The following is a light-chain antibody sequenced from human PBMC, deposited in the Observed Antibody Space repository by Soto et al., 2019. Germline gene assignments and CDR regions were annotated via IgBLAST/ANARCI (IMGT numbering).Light chain of an antibody. J-gene: IGKJ2*01. CDR3: HQYNNWPPDA. CDR1: RTVSNN. Sequence: EVMMTQSPATLSLSPGESATLSCKASRTVSNNLAWYQQRPGQAPRLLIYGASTRVTGTPARFSGSGSGTEFPLTIDNLXXXDFAVYYCHQYNNWPPDAFGPGT. V-gene: IGKV3-15*01. CDR2: GAS.